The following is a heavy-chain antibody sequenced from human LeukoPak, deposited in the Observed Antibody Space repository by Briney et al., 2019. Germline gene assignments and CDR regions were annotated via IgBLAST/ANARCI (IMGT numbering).Heavy chain of an antibody. CDR2: ISSSSYI. D-gene: IGHD4-23*01. Sequence: KPGGSLRLSCAASGFTFSSYSMNWVRQAPGKGLEWVSSISSSSYIYYADSVKGRFTISRDNAKNSLYLQINSLRAEDTAVYYCARATVARDTASDYWGQGTLVTVSS. CDR3: ARATVARDTASDY. CDR1: GFTFSSYS. V-gene: IGHV3-21*01. J-gene: IGHJ4*02.